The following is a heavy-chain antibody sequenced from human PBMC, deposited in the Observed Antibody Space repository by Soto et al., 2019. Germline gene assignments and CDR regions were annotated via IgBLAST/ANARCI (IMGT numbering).Heavy chain of an antibody. CDR3: ARRGIAMVVSYYSYGMDV. Sequence: QVQLVQSGAEVKKPGSSVKVSCKASGGTFSSYAISWVRQAPGQGLEWMGGIIPIFGTANYAQKFQGRVTITADESTSTAYMELSSLRSEDTAVYYCARRGIAMVVSYYSYGMDVWGQGTTVTVSS. J-gene: IGHJ6*02. CDR1: GGTFSSYA. V-gene: IGHV1-69*01. D-gene: IGHD5-18*01. CDR2: IIPIFGTA.